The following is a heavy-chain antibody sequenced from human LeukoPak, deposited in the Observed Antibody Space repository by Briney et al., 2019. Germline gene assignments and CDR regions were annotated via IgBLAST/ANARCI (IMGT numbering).Heavy chain of an antibody. D-gene: IGHD3-10*01. CDR2: IYYSGTT. V-gene: IGHV4-39*01. Sequence: SETLSLTCIVSSGSLNSPNYYWGWIRQPPGKGLEWIGTIYYSGTTYYNPSLKSRLTISVDTSKNHFSLKLTSVTAADTAVYYCARHDYYGSLNWFDPWGQGTLITVSS. CDR3: ARHDYYGSLNWFDP. J-gene: IGHJ5*02. CDR1: SGSLNSPNYY.